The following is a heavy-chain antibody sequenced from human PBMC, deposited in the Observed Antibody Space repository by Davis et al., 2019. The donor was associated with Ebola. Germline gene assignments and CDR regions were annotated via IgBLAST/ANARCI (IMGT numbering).Heavy chain of an antibody. CDR3: AGLVAGRVDS. Sequence: MPSETLSLTCAVYGGSFSGYYWSWIRQPPGKGLEWIGEINHSGNTNSNASLKGRVTISVDTSKNQISLKLSSLTAADTAVYYWAGLVAGRVDSWGQGTRVTVSS. D-gene: IGHD6-6*01. V-gene: IGHV4-34*01. J-gene: IGHJ4*02. CDR1: GGSFSGYY. CDR2: INHSGNT.